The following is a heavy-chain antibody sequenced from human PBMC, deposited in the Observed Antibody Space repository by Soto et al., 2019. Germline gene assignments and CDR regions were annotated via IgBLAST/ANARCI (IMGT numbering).Heavy chain of an antibody. V-gene: IGHV3-23*01. CDR2: IDGGSDNI. J-gene: IGHJ6*02. Sequence: RWSLRLSCAASVFTFRNYAMSWFRQAPGKGLEWVSAIDGGSDNIFYADTVKGRFTISRDSFTSTLFLQMNSLRAEDTAVYYCAREWNYYGSGKFRKSYGMGVWGLGTTVTVSS. CDR1: VFTFRNYA. D-gene: IGHD3-10*01. CDR3: AREWNYYGSGKFRKSYGMGV.